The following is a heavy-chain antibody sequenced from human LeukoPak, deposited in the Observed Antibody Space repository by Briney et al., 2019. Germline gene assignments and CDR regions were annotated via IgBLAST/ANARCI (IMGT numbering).Heavy chain of an antibody. CDR2: ISNNGGYT. CDR3: ARDRDTAMGPGLDY. CDR1: GFTFSSSA. V-gene: IGHV3-23*01. J-gene: IGHJ4*02. Sequence: GGSLRLSCAASGFTFSSSAMSWVRQAPGKGLEWVSAISNNGGYTYYADSVQGRFTISRDNSKSTLCLQMNSLRAEDTAVYYCARDRDTAMGPGLDYWGQGTLVTVSS. D-gene: IGHD5-18*01.